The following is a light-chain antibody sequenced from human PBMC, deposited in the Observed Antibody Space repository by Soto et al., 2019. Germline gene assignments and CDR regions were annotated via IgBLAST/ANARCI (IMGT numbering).Light chain of an antibody. CDR3: AAWDDSLNGVV. V-gene: IGLV1-44*01. Sequence: QSVLTQPPSASGTPGQTIAISCSGCSSNIGSHTVNWYQQLPGTAPRLLIYSNTQRPSGVPDHFSGSKSGTSASLAISGLQSEYEGDYYCAAWDDSLNGVVFGGGTKVTVL. CDR2: SNT. CDR1: SSNIGSHT. J-gene: IGLJ2*01.